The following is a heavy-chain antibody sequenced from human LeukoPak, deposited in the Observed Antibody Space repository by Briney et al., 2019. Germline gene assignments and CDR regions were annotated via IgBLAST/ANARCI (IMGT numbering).Heavy chain of an antibody. CDR2: IYHSGST. J-gene: IGHJ5*02. CDR3: ARQLGYCSSTSCLLYWFDP. CDR1: GYSISCGYY. V-gene: IGHV4-38-2*01. Sequence: SETLSLTCAVSGYSISCGYYWGWIRQPPGKGLEWIGSIYHSGSTYYNPSLKSRVTISVDTSKNQFSLKLSSVTAADTAVYYCARQLGYCSSTSCLLYWFDPWGQGTLVTVSS. D-gene: IGHD2-2*01.